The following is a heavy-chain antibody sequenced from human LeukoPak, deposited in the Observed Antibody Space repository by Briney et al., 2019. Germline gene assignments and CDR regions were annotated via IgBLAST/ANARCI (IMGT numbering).Heavy chain of an antibody. CDR1: EFTFGDYA. J-gene: IGHJ4*02. Sequence: GGSLRLSCTASEFTFGDYAMSWVRQAPGKGLEWVSFIRSKAYGGTTEYAASVKGRFTISRDDSKSIAYLQMNSLKTEDTAVYYCSGAVPLDYWGQGTLVTVSS. CDR3: SGAVPLDY. V-gene: IGHV3-49*04. D-gene: IGHD2-15*01. CDR2: IRSKAYGGTT.